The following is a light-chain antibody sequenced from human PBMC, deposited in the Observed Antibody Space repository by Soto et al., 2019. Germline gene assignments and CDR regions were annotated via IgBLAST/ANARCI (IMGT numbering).Light chain of an antibody. CDR3: SSYISSGV. CDR2: EVS. V-gene: IGLV2-14*01. Sequence: QSALTQPASVSGSPGQSITISCTGTSSDLGGHNYVSWYQQHPGKAPKLMIYEVSDRPSGVSNRFSGSKSGNTASLTISGLQAEDEADYYCSSYISSGVFGTGTNVTVL. J-gene: IGLJ1*01. CDR1: SSDLGGHNY.